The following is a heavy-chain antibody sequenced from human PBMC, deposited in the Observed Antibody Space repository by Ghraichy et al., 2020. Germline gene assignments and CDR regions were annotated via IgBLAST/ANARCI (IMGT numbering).Heavy chain of an antibody. D-gene: IGHD5-18*01. J-gene: IGHJ4*02. CDR2: IFPIIQIA. CDR3: ARDKIGSRFDF. Sequence: SVKVSCKASEAIFKTSAISWVRQAPGQGLEWMGRIFPIIQIADYAPRFEGRVTITADKTTDTVFMEFRTLTSDDTAMYFCARDKIGSRFDFWGQGTPVTVSS. V-gene: IGHV1-69*04. CDR1: EAIFKTSA.